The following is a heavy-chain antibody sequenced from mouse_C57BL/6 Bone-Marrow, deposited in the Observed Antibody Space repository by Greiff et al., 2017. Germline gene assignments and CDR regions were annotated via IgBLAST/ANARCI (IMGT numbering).Heavy chain of an antibody. D-gene: IGHD1-1*01. CDR3: ARTTVAYYFDY. J-gene: IGHJ2*01. Sequence: EVHLVESGGGLVKPGGSLKLSCAASGFTFSSYAMSWVRQTPEKRLEWVATISDGGSYTYYPDNVKGRFTISRDNAKNNLYLQMSHLKSEDTAMYYCARTTVAYYFDYWGQGTTLTVSS. CDR2: ISDGGSYT. CDR1: GFTFSSYA. V-gene: IGHV5-4*01.